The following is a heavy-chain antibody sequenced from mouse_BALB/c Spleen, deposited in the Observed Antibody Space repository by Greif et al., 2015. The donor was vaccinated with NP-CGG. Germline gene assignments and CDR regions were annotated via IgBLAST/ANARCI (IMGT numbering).Heavy chain of an antibody. D-gene: IGHD2-12*01. Sequence: VHVKQSGAELVKPGASVKLSCTASGFNIKDTYMHWVKQRPEQGLEWIGRIDPANGNTKYDPKFQGKATITADTSSNTASLQLSSVTSEDTSVYYCLRNFYYWGPGTTLTVSS. CDR1: GFNIKDTY. J-gene: IGHJ2*01. CDR2: IDPANGNT. V-gene: IGHV14-3*02. CDR3: LRNFYY.